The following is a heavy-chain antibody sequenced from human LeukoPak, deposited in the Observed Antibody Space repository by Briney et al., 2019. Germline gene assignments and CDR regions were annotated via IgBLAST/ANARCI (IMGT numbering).Heavy chain of an antibody. J-gene: IGHJ3*02. V-gene: IGHV1-2*02. Sequence: ASVKVSCKASGYTFTNYYIHWVRQAPGQGLEWVGWINPNSGDTNYAQKLQGRVTMTRDTSIITAFMELSRLTSDDTAVYYCARFLLRGYYIDAFDIWGQGTMVTVSS. CDR2: INPNSGDT. CDR1: GYTFTNYY. CDR3: ARFLLRGYYIDAFDI. D-gene: IGHD3-22*01.